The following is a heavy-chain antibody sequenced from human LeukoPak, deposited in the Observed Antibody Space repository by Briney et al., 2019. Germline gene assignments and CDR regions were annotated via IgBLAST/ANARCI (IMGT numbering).Heavy chain of an antibody. D-gene: IGHD1-26*01. CDR1: GFTFSSYG. CDR3: AKDRSSARALVGAYYFDY. V-gene: IGHV3-30*02. Sequence: GGTLRLSCAASGFTFSSYGMHWVRQAPGKGLEWVAFIRYDGSNKYYADSVKGRFTISRDNSKNTLYLQMNSLRAEDTAVYYCAKDRSSARALVGAYYFDYWGQGTLVTVSS. CDR2: IRYDGSNK. J-gene: IGHJ4*02.